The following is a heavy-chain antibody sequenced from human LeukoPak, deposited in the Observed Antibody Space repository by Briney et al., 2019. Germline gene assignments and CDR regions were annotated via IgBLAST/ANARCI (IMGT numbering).Heavy chain of an antibody. CDR3: ARGPYSYDSSGAFDI. J-gene: IGHJ3*02. CDR1: GGSISSYY. Sequence: SETLSLTCTVSGGSISSYYRSWIRQPAGKGLEWVGRISSSGSTNYNPSLKSRVTISVDTSKNQFSLKLSSVTAADTAVYFCARGPYSYDSSGAFDIWPQGTMVPVSS. D-gene: IGHD3-22*01. CDR2: ISSSGST. V-gene: IGHV4-4*07.